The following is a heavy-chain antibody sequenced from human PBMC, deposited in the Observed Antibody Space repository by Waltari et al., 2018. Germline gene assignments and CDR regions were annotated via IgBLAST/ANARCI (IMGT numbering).Heavy chain of an antibody. V-gene: IGHV3-23*01. J-gene: IGHJ4*02. D-gene: IGHD3-16*01. CDR1: GFTFRSYA. CDR2: ITGSGDST. Sequence: EVQLLESGGGLVQPGGSLRLSCAASGFTFRSYAMNWVRKAPGKGLEWVSLITGSGDSTYYADSVKGRFTVSRDNSKNTLYLQMNSLRAEDTAVYYCAKSRGSSYGTEYLDYWGQGTLVTVSS. CDR3: AKSRGSSYGTEYLDY.